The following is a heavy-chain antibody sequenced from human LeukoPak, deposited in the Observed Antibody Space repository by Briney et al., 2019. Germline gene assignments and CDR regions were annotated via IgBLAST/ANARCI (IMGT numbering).Heavy chain of an antibody. Sequence: SETLSLTCTVSGGSISSYYWSWIRQPPGKGLEWIGYIYYSGSTSYNPSLKSRVTISVDTSKNQFSLKLSSVTAADTAVYYCARRTNYGSGSRGHFDYWGQGTLVTVSS. CDR1: GGSISSYY. D-gene: IGHD3-10*01. V-gene: IGHV4-59*08. J-gene: IGHJ4*02. CDR2: IYYSGST. CDR3: ARRTNYGSGSRGHFDY.